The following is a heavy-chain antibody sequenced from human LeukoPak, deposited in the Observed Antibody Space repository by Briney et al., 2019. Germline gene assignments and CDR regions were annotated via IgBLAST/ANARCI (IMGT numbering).Heavy chain of an antibody. Sequence: SETLSLTCNVSGGSISSNTYFWGWIRRPPGKGLEWIGSIRYSGSTYYNPSLKSRVTISVDTSKNQFSLNLSSLTAADTAVYYCATWDTVSTYNWFDPWGQGTLVTVS. CDR3: ATWDTVSTYNWFDP. J-gene: IGHJ5*02. CDR1: GGSISSNTYF. CDR2: IRYSGST. V-gene: IGHV4-39*01. D-gene: IGHD5/OR15-5a*01.